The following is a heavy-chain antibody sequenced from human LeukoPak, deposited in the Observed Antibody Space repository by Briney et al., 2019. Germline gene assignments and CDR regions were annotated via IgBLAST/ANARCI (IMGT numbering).Heavy chain of an antibody. V-gene: IGHV3-9*01. Sequence: PGGSLRLSCAASGFTFDDYAMQWVRQAPGKGLEWVSGISWNSGSIGYADSVKGRFTISRDNAKNSLYLQMNSLRAEDTALYYCAKDIIAAAGPYYFDYWGQGTLVTVSS. J-gene: IGHJ4*02. CDR1: GFTFDDYA. D-gene: IGHD6-13*01. CDR2: ISWNSGSI. CDR3: AKDIIAAAGPYYFDY.